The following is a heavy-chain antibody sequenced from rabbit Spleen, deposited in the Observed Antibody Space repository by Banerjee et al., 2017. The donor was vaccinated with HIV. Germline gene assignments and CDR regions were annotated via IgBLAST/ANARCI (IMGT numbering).Heavy chain of an antibody. CDR2: INSFSGRP. CDR3: ARGSATMTLVITGYYLSL. J-gene: IGHJ4*01. CDR1: GFDFSDGYV. Sequence: QEHLVESGGGLVQPEGSLTLACKASGFDFSDGYVMCWVRQAPGKGLEWIASINSFSGRPVYATWAKGRFTVSRASWTTVTLQMTSLTAADTASYFCARGSATMTLVITGYYLSLWGPGTLVTVS. D-gene: IGHD2-1*01. V-gene: IGHV1S45*01.